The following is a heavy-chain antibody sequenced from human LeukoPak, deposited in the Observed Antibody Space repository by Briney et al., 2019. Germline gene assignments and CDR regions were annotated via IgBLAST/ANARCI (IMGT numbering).Heavy chain of an antibody. V-gene: IGHV4-30-4*01. J-gene: IGHJ6*02. CDR2: IYYSGST. CDR3: ARVFRGRTYYDILTGHSRYYYGMDV. Sequence: PSETLSLTCTVSGGSISSGDYYWSWIRQPPGKGLEWIGYIYYSGSTYYNPSLKSRVTISVDTSKNQFSLKLSSVTAADTAVYYCARVFRGRTYYDILTGHSRYYYGMDVWGQGTTVTVSS. CDR1: GGSISSGDYY. D-gene: IGHD3-9*01.